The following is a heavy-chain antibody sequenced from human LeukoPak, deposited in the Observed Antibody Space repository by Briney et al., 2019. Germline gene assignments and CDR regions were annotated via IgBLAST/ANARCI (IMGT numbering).Heavy chain of an antibody. Sequence: QTGGSLRLSCAASGFTFSSYAMSWVRQAPGKGLEWVSAISGSGGSTYYADSVKGRFTISRDNSKNTLYLQMNSLRAEDTAVYYCAKDSLRFLEWLSYLDYWGQGTLVTVSS. D-gene: IGHD3-3*01. CDR1: GFTFSSYA. CDR3: AKDSLRFLEWLSYLDY. V-gene: IGHV3-23*01. CDR2: ISGSGGST. J-gene: IGHJ4*02.